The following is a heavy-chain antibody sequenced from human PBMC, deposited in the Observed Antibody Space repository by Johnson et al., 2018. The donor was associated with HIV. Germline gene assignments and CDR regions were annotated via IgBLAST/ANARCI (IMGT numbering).Heavy chain of an antibody. Sequence: QVQLVESGGGLVKPGGSLRLSCAASRFTFSAYYMSWIRQTPGKGLQWLAALSNTGLNTYYADSVKGRFTISRDNSKNTLYLQMNSLRAEDTAVYYCASCESDSSGRGAFDIWGQGTMVTVSS. V-gene: IGHV3-11*04. D-gene: IGHD3-22*01. CDR2: LSNTGLNT. CDR3: ASCESDSSGRGAFDI. J-gene: IGHJ3*02. CDR1: RFTFSAYY.